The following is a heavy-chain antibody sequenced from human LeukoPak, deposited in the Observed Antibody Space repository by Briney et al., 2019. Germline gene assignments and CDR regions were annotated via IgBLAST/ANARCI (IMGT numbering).Heavy chain of an antibody. CDR2: FDPEVGET. CDR3: ATDLLAGGLKTFDP. CDR1: GNTLSEFS. J-gene: IGHJ5*02. V-gene: IGHV1-24*01. Sequence: AASVKVSCKVTGNTLSEFSMHWVRQSPGKGLEWMGGFDPEVGETVYAQKFQGRVTMTEDTSTETAYMELSSLRSEDTAVYYCATDLLAGGLKTFDPWGQGTLVTVSS.